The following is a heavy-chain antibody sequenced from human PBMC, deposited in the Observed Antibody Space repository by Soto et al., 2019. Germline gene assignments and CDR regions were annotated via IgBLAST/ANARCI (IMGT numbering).Heavy chain of an antibody. CDR2: INPSGGST. D-gene: IGHD4-17*01. CDR3: ARDANDYGDYAGLVDP. Sequence: ASVKVSCKASGCTFSSYAISWVRQTPGQGLEWMGIINPSGGSTSYAQKFQGRVTMTRDTSTSTVYMELSSLRSEDTAVYYCARDANDYGDYAGLVDPWGQGTLVTVSS. J-gene: IGHJ5*02. V-gene: IGHV1-46*03. CDR1: GCTFSSYA.